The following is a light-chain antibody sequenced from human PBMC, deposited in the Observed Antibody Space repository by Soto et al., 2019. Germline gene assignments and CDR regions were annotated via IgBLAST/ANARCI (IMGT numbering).Light chain of an antibody. CDR1: SSNIGSNP. CDR3: ASWDDSLNGGV. J-gene: IGLJ3*02. CDR2: SNG. Sequence: QSVLTQPPSASGTPGQRVIISCSGSSSNIGSNPVNWYQQLPGTAPKLLICSNGQRPSGVPDRFSGAKSGTSASLAISGLQSEDEADYYCASWDDSLNGGVFGGGTKLTVL. V-gene: IGLV1-44*01.